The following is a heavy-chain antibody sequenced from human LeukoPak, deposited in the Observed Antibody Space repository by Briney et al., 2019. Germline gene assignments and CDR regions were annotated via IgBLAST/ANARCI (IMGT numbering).Heavy chain of an antibody. V-gene: IGHV4-34*01. J-gene: IGHJ5*02. Sequence: PSETLSLTCAVYGGSFSGYYWSWIRQPPGKGLEWIGEINHSGSTNYNPSLKSRVTISVDTSKNQFSLKLSSVTAADTAVYYCARGRDYYGSGSYYPTLDPWGQGTLDTVSS. D-gene: IGHD3-10*01. CDR1: GGSFSGYY. CDR3: ARGRDYYGSGSYYPTLDP. CDR2: INHSGST.